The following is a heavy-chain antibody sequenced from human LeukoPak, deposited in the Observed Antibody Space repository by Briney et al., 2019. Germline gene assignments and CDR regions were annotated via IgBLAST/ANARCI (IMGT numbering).Heavy chain of an antibody. D-gene: IGHD2-21*02. J-gene: IGHJ4*02. CDR2: INQDASEI. CDR1: GFTFSTYW. Sequence: GGSLRLSCAASGFTFSTYWMNWYRQAPGKGLEWVGNINQDASEINYVDSVRGRFTISRDNAKNSLHLQMNSLRAEDTAVYYCATDRDNSDWQKRFDSWGQGTLVNVSS. V-gene: IGHV3-7*01. CDR3: ATDRDNSDWQKRFDS.